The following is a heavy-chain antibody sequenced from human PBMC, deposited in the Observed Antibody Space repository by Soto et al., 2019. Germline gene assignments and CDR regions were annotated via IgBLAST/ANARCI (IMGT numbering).Heavy chain of an antibody. CDR1: GFTFSSYS. CDR3: ARDLRRGSSWAFGFDY. Sequence: GGSLRRSCAASGFTFSSYSMNWVRQAPGKGLEWVSYISSSSSTIYYADSVKGRFTISRDNAKNSLYLQMNSLRAEDTAVYYCARDLRRGSSWAFGFDYWGKGTLVTVSS. J-gene: IGHJ4*02. CDR2: ISSSSSTI. V-gene: IGHV3-48*01. D-gene: IGHD6-13*01.